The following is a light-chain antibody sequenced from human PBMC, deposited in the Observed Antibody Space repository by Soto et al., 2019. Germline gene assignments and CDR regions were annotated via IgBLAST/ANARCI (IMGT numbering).Light chain of an antibody. CDR1: SSDVGSYNL. J-gene: IGLJ1*01. V-gene: IGLV2-23*02. CDR2: EVS. Sequence: QSVLTQPASVSGSPGQSITISCPGTSSDVGSYNLVSWYQQHPGKAPKLMIYEVSKRPPGVSNRFSGSKSGNTASLTISGLQAEDEADYYCCSYAGSSTFFGTGTKVTVL. CDR3: CSYAGSSTF.